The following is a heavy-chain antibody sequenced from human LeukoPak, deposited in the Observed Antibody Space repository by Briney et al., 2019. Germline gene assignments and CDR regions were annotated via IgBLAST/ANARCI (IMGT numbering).Heavy chain of an antibody. V-gene: IGHV1-2*02. Sequence: GASVRVSCKASGYTFSGYYIYWVRQARRQGLEWMGWINPNTGGTNSAQKFQGRVSMTRDTSITTVYMDLNRLTSDDTAVYYCARVRPRMEESGTSYLRLYYFDYWGQGTLVSVSS. CDR1: GYTFSGYY. CDR3: ARVRPRMEESGTSYLRLYYFDY. J-gene: IGHJ4*02. CDR2: INPNTGGT. D-gene: IGHD1-7*01.